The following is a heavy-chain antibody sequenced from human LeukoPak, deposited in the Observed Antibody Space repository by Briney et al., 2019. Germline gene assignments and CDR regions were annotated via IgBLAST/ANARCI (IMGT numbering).Heavy chain of an antibody. CDR2: IYYSGST. CDR3: AREAGTTFHYYGMDV. Sequence: PSETLSLTCTVSGGSGSSGSYYWSWIRQPPGKGLEWIGYIYYSGSTNHNPSLKSRVTISVDTSKNQFSLKLSSVTAADTAVYYCAREAGTTFHYYGMDVWGQGTTVTVSS. D-gene: IGHD1-7*01. CDR1: GGSGSSGSYY. J-gene: IGHJ6*02. V-gene: IGHV4-61*01.